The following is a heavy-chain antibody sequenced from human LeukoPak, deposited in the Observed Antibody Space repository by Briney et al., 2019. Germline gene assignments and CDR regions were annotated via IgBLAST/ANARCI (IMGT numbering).Heavy chain of an antibody. V-gene: IGHV3-49*03. CDR1: GFTFGDYA. CDR2: IRSKAYDGTT. Sequence: PGGSLRLSCTVSGFTFGDYAMSWFRQAPGKGLEWVGFIRSKAYDGTTEYAASVKGRITISRDDSKSIAYLQMNSLKTEDTAVYYCTRDLGATDDYWGQGTLVTVSS. D-gene: IGHD1-26*01. CDR3: TRDLGATDDY. J-gene: IGHJ4*02.